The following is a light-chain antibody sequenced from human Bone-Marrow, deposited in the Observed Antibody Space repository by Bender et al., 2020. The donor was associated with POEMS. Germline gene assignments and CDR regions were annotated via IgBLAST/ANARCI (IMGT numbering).Light chain of an antibody. V-gene: IGLV2-11*01. J-gene: IGLJ1*01. CDR2: EVT. CDR3: SAYAGSDNLV. CDR1: STDVGPSYF. Sequence: QSALTQPASVSGSPGQSVTISCTGTSTDVGPSYFVSWYQHHPGKAPKLIISEVTERSSGVRHRVSGSKSGNTASLTISGLQADDEARYYCSAYAGSDNLVFGRGTQVTVL.